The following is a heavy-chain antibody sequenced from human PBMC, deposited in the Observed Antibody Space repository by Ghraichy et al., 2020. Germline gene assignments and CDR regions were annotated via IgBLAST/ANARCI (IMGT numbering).Heavy chain of an antibody. CDR1: GGSVSSGSYY. J-gene: IGHJ4*02. Sequence: SETLSLTCTVSGGSVSSGSYYWSWIRQPPGKGLEWIGYIYYSGSTNYNPSLKSRVTMSVDTSKNQFSLKLSSVTAADTAVYYCARGPGLRIASFDYWGQGTLVTVSS. V-gene: IGHV4-61*01. D-gene: IGHD5-12*01. CDR2: IYYSGST. CDR3: ARGPGLRIASFDY.